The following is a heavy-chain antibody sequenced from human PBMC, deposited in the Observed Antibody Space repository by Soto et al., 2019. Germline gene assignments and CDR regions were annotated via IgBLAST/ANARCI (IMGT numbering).Heavy chain of an antibody. CDR2: ISSSGGIK. CDR3: ARDHDRSGWFDC. D-gene: IGHD6-19*01. V-gene: IGHV3-48*03. CDR1: DFVFSNYE. Sequence: EVQLVESGGGLVQPGGSLRLSCAASDFVFSNYEMSWVRQAPGKGLESIAYISSSGGIKYYADSVKGRFTILRDNSKNSLYLQMNSLKAEDTALYFCARDHDRSGWFDCWGQGTLVTVSS. J-gene: IGHJ4*02.